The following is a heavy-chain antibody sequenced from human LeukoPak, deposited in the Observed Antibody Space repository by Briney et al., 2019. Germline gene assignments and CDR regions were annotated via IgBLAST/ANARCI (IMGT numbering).Heavy chain of an antibody. D-gene: IGHD3-22*01. CDR1: GYTFTSYD. J-gene: IGHJ4*02. Sequence: ASVKVSCKASGYTFTSYDINWVRQATGQGLEWMGWMNPNSGNTGYAQKFQGRVTMTRNTSISTAYMELSSLRSEDTAVYYCAREPDLNLYDSSGYYLFYFDYWGQGTLVTVSS. CDR3: AREPDLNLYDSSGYYLFYFDY. CDR2: MNPNSGNT. V-gene: IGHV1-8*01.